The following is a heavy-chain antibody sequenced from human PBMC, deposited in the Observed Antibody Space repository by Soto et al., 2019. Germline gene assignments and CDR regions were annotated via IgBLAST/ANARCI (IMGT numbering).Heavy chain of an antibody. CDR2: IIPIFGTA. D-gene: IGHD3-3*01. Sequence: ASVKVSCKASGGTFSSYAISWVRQAPGQGLEWMGGIIPIFGTANYAQKFQGRVTITADESTSTAYMELSSLRSEDTAVYYCARGSTEYDFWSGPSLYYYYGMDVWGQGTTVTVSS. V-gene: IGHV1-69*13. CDR3: ARGSTEYDFWSGPSLYYYYGMDV. J-gene: IGHJ6*02. CDR1: GGTFSSYA.